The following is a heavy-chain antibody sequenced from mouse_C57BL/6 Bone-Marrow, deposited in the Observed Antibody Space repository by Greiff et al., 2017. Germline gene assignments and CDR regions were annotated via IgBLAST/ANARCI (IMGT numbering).Heavy chain of an antibody. Sequence: VQLQQPGTELVKPGASVKLSCKASGYTFTSYWMHWVKQRPGQGLEWIGNINPSNGGTNYNEKFKSKATLTVDKSSSTAYMQLSSLTSEDSAVYYCARHGSSYDRYFDVWGTGTTVTVSS. V-gene: IGHV1-53*01. CDR2: INPSNGGT. CDR1: GYTFTSYW. D-gene: IGHD1-1*01. J-gene: IGHJ1*03. CDR3: ARHGSSYDRYFDV.